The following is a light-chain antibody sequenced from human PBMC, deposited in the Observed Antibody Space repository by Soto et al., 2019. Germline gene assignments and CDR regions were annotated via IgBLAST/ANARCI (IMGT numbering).Light chain of an antibody. Sequence: EIVLTQSPGTLSLSPGEGATLSCRASQSVGGTFLAWYQQKGGQAPRLLIHGASNRATGIPDRFSGSGSGTDFTLTISRLEPEDFSTYYCQQSDSTPYTFGQGTKVEI. J-gene: IGKJ2*01. V-gene: IGKV3-20*01. CDR2: GAS. CDR3: QQSDSTPYT. CDR1: QSVGGTF.